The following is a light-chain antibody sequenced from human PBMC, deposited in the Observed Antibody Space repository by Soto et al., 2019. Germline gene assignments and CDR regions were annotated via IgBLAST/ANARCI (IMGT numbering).Light chain of an antibody. Sequence: EIVMTQSPATLSVSPGERATLSCRASQSVGSDLAWYQQKPGQAPRLLMYGAPTGATDIPDRFRGSGSGTEFTLTISSLQSEDFAVYYCQQYNNWPPLFGPGTKVDIK. J-gene: IGKJ3*01. CDR2: GAP. V-gene: IGKV3-15*01. CDR3: QQYNNWPPL. CDR1: QSVGSD.